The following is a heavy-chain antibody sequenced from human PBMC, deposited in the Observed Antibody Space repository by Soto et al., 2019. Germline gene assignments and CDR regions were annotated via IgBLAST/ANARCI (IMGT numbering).Heavy chain of an antibody. Sequence: QLQLQESGPGLVKPSETLSLTCTVSGGSISSSSYYWGWIRQPPGKGRKWIGRLSYSGSTYYNPSLKSRGTMSVDTSKNQFSLKLSSVTAADTAVYYCARQDYGDYSGAGWFDPWGQGTLVTVSS. V-gene: IGHV4-39*01. CDR2: LSYSGST. D-gene: IGHD4-17*01. CDR3: ARQDYGDYSGAGWFDP. CDR1: GGSISSSSYY. J-gene: IGHJ5*02.